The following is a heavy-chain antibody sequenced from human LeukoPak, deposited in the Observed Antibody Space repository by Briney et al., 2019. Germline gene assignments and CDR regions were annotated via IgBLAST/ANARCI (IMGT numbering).Heavy chain of an antibody. CDR2: INPNGGGT. V-gene: IGHV1-2*02. D-gene: IGHD3-22*01. CDR3: ARTYYYDSSGYPDYFDY. Sequence: GASVKVSCKASGYTFTGYYMHWVRQAPGQGLEWMGWINPNGGGTNYAQKFQGRVTMTRDTSISTAYMELSRLRSDDTAVYYCARTYYYDSSGYPDYFDYWGQGTLVTVSS. CDR1: GYTFTGYY. J-gene: IGHJ4*02.